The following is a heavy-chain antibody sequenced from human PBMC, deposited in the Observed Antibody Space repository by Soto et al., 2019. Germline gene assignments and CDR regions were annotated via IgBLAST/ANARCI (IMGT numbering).Heavy chain of an antibody. Sequence: QVQLVESGGGVVQPGRSLRLSCAASGFTFSSYGMHWVRQAPGKGLEWVAVIWYDGSNKYYADSVKGRFTISRDNSKNTLYLQMNSLRAEDTAVYYCARDPYGDSYFDYWGQGTLVTVSS. V-gene: IGHV3-33*01. J-gene: IGHJ4*02. CDR3: ARDPYGDSYFDY. D-gene: IGHD4-17*01. CDR1: GFTFSSYG. CDR2: IWYDGSNK.